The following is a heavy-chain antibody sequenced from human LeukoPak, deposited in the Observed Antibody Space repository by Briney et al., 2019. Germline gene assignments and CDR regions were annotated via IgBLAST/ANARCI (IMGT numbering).Heavy chain of an antibody. D-gene: IGHD5-12*01. V-gene: IGHV4-59*01. CDR3: ARQSQYSGYQAPDY. Sequence: SETLSLTCTVSGGSINNYYWSWIRQLPGKGLEWIGYISYIGSTIYNPSLKSRVTISVDTSKNQFSLKLTSVTAADTAVYYCARQSQYSGYQAPDYWGQGTLVTVSS. CDR1: GGSINNYY. CDR2: ISYIGST. J-gene: IGHJ4*02.